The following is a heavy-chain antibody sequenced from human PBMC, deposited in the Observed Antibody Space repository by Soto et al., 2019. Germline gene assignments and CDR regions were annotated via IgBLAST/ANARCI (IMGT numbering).Heavy chain of an antibody. CDR3: AREGSSGRGLDY. CDR2: IWYDGSNK. CDR1: GFTFSSYG. V-gene: IGHV3-33*01. J-gene: IGHJ4*01. Sequence: GGSLRLSCAASGFTFSSYGMHWVRQAPGKGLEWVAVIWYDGSNKYYADSVKGRFTISRDNSKNTLYLQMNSLRAEDRAVYYCAREGSSGRGLDYWGHGTLVTVSS. D-gene: IGHD6-19*01.